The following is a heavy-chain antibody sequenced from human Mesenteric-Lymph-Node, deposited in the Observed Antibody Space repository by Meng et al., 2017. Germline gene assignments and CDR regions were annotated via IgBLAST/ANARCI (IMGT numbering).Heavy chain of an antibody. CDR3: AKDLRSSN. CDR1: GFTFDDYA. J-gene: IGHJ4*02. D-gene: IGHD6-13*01. CDR2: ISWNSGSI. V-gene: IGHV3-9*01. Sequence: GGSLRLSCAASGFTFDDYAMHWVRQAPGKGLEWVSGISWNSGSIGYADSVKGRFTISRDNAKNSLYLQMNSLRAEDTAVYYCAKDLRSSNWGQGTLVTVSS.